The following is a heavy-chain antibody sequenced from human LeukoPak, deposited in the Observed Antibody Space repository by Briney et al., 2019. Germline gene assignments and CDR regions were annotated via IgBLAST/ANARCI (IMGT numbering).Heavy chain of an antibody. CDR1: GFTFSSYG. CDR3: AKDQQGGAGSGRFDY. CDR2: VSSNGHIQ. V-gene: IGHV3-30*18. Sequence: GGSLRLSCAASGFTFSSYGMHWVRQAPGKGLEWVAVVSSNGHIQYYADSVKGRFSISRDISKNTFYLQMSSLTADDAALYYCAKDQQGGAGSGRFDYWGQGTLVTVSS. D-gene: IGHD3-10*01. J-gene: IGHJ4*02.